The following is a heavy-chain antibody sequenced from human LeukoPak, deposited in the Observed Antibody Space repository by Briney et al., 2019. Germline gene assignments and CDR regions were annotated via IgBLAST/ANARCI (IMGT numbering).Heavy chain of an antibody. CDR2: INHSGST. CDR1: GGSCSGYY. J-gene: IGHJ4*02. CDR3: ARRSETYYYDSSGYYYFDY. D-gene: IGHD3-22*01. V-gene: IGHV4-34*01. Sequence: PSETLSLXCAVYGGSCSGYYWSWIRQPPGKGLESIGEINHSGSTNYDPSLKSRVTISVDTSKNQFSLKLSSVTAADTAVYYCARRSETYYYDSSGYYYFDYWGQGTLVTVSS.